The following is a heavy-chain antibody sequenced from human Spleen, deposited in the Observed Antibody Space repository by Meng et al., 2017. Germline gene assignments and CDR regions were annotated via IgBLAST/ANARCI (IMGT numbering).Heavy chain of an antibody. J-gene: IGHJ5*02. Sequence: GGSLRLSCAASGFTVSHNYMSWVRQAPGKGLEWVSVIYSGGNTYYADSVKGRFTISRDNSKNTVFLQINSLRAEDTAVYYCTTDLPFTEGGVITTWGQGTLVTVSS. CDR3: TTDLPFTEGGVITT. CDR1: GFTVSHNY. V-gene: IGHV3-53*05. CDR2: IYSGGNT. D-gene: IGHD3-16*02.